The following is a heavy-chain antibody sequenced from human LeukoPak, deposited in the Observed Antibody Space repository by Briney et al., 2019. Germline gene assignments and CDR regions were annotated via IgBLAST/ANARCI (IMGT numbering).Heavy chain of an antibody. Sequence: GGSLRLSSAASGFTFSSYAMSWVRQAPGKGLEWVSAISGSGGSTYYADSVKGRFTISRDNSKNTLYLQMNSLRAEDTAVYYCAKDREYSSSWEYFDYWGQGTLVTVSS. D-gene: IGHD6-6*01. CDR1: GFTFSSYA. J-gene: IGHJ4*02. CDR2: ISGSGGST. V-gene: IGHV3-23*01. CDR3: AKDREYSSSWEYFDY.